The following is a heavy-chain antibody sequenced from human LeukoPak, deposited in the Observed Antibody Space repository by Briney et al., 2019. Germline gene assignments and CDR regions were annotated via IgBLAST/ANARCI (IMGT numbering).Heavy chain of an antibody. J-gene: IGHJ4*02. CDR3: ARLGYCSGGSCPSTSTEFDY. Sequence: SETLSLTCTVSGGSISSSSYYWGWTRQPPGKGLEWIGSIYYSGSTYYNPSLKSRVTISVDTSKNQFSLKLSSVTAADTAVYYCARLGYCSGGSCPSTSTEFDYWGQGTLVTVSS. D-gene: IGHD2-15*01. V-gene: IGHV4-39*01. CDR2: IYYSGST. CDR1: GGSISSSSYY.